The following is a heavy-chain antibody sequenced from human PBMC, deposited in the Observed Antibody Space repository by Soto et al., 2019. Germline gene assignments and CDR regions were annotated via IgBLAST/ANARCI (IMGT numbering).Heavy chain of an antibody. Sequence: GQAVKISSKGSGYSFTSYWSGCVRQMPGKGLEWMGIISPGDSDTRYSPSFQGQVTISADKSTSTAYLQWSSLKASDTAMYYCARHDLAVAGNAFDIWGQGTMVTGSS. CDR1: GYSFTSYW. J-gene: IGHJ3*02. D-gene: IGHD6-19*01. CDR3: ARHDLAVAGNAFDI. V-gene: IGHV5-51*01. CDR2: ISPGDSDT.